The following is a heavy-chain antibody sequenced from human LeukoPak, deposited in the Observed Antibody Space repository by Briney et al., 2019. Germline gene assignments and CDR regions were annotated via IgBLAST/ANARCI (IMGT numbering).Heavy chain of an antibody. CDR2: SADGSTTK. Sequence: GGSLRLTCEGSGFPFGDFGMSWVRQAPGKGLEWVSYSADGSTTKYYADSVKGRFIISRDNAKKSLYLKMNSLRAEDTAVYYCARRSLEGFDYWGQGTLVTVSS. CDR3: ARRSLEGFDY. CDR1: GFPFGDFG. V-gene: IGHV3-48*04. D-gene: IGHD3-16*02. J-gene: IGHJ4*02.